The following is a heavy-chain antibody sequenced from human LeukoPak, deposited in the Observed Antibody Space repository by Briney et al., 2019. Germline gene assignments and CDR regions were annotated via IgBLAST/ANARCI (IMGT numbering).Heavy chain of an antibody. J-gene: IGHJ4*02. CDR1: GGSVINTNW. D-gene: IGHD3-3*01. CDR2: VHLDGRT. V-gene: IGHV4-4*02. Sequence: SETLSLTCGVSGGSVINTNWWTWVRQPPGKGLEWIGEVHLDGRTNYNPSLESRLTMSVDVSENQISLKLTSVTAADTAVYYCAREGGFYRPLDYSGQGTLVTVSS. CDR3: AREGGFYRPLDY.